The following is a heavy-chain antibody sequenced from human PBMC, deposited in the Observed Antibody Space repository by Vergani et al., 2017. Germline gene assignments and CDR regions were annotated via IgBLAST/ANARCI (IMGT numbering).Heavy chain of an antibody. D-gene: IGHD6-19*01. CDR1: GFTFDDYT. CDR2: ISWDGGST. V-gene: IGHV3-43*01. CDR3: GKDISGWPEYYYYYYGMDV. Sequence: EVQLVESGGVVVQPGGSLRLSCAASGFTFDDYTMHWVRQAPGKGLEWVSLISWDGGSTYYADSVKGRFTISRENSKNSLYLQMNSLRTEDTALYYCGKDISGWPEYYYYYYGMDVWGQGTTVTVSS. J-gene: IGHJ6*02.